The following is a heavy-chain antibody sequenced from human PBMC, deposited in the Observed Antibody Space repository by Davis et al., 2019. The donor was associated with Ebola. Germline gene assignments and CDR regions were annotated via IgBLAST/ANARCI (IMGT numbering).Heavy chain of an antibody. J-gene: IGHJ4*02. V-gene: IGHV3-23*01. CDR1: GFTFSSYA. CDR3: ARRIGPRALIDF. D-gene: IGHD1-26*01. Sequence: PGGSLRLSCAASGFTFSSYAMSWVRQAPGKGLEWVSAISGSGGSTYYADSVKGRFTISRDNSVYTLYLQMYSLRAEDTAVYYCARRIGPRALIDFWGQGTLVTVSS. CDR2: ISGSGGST.